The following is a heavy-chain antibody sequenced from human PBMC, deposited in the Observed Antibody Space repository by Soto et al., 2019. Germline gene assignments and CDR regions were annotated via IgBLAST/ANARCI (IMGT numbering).Heavy chain of an antibody. CDR3: ASLTEPERH. D-gene: IGHD1-1*01. CDR2: LYNHGKT. Sequence: EVQLVESGGGLTQPGGSLRLSCVVSGFIVSSSHMIWVRQAPGKGLEGVSILYNHGKTNYVDSVKGRFTITRDNPKNADYVQMNSLRVEDTALYYCASLTEPERHWGQGALVTVSS. V-gene: IGHV3-53*01. CDR1: GFIVSSSH. J-gene: IGHJ4*02.